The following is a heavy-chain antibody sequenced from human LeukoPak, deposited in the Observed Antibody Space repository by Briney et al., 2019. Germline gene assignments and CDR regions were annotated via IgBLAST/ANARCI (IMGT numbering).Heavy chain of an antibody. J-gene: IGHJ4*02. Sequence: SQTLSLTCTVSGGSHSSGDYYWRWIRQPPGKGLEWIGYIYYSGSTYYNPSLKSRVTISVDTSKNQFSLKLSSVTAADTAVYYCAGLAAAAALGWYYWGQGTLVTVSS. CDR3: AGLAAAAALGWYY. D-gene: IGHD6-13*01. V-gene: IGHV4-30-4*01. CDR1: GGSHSSGDYY. CDR2: IYYSGST.